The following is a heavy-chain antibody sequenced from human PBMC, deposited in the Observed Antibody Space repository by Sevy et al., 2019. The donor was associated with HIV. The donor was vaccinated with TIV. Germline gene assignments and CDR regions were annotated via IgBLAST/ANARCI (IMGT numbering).Heavy chain of an antibody. D-gene: IGHD3-16*02. CDR1: GYSISSGFY. CDR2: MYHSGRS. V-gene: IGHV4-38-2*01. J-gene: IGHJ4*02. Sequence: SETLSLTCAVSGYSISSGFYWGWVRQPPGKGLEYIGNMYHSGRSSFNPSLKSRVTISLDTSKNQFSLNLTSVTAADTAGYYCATEIVFWHNFDYWGQGMLVTVSS. CDR3: ATEIVFWHNFDY.